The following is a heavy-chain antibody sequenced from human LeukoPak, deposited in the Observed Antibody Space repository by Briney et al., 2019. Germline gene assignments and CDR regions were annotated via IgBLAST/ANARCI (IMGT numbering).Heavy chain of an antibody. CDR3: ARAGYNYGAYNFDY. CDR2: ISGSGGST. CDR1: GFTFSSYS. J-gene: IGHJ4*02. Sequence: GGSLRLSCAASGFTFSSYSMNWVRQAPGKGLEWVSAISGSGGSTYYADSVKGRFTISRDNSKNTLYLQMNSLRAEDTAVYYCARAGYNYGAYNFDYWGQGTLVTVSS. D-gene: IGHD4-17*01. V-gene: IGHV3-23*01.